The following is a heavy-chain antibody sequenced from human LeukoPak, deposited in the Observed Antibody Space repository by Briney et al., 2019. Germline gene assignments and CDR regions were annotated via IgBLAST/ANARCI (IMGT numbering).Heavy chain of an antibody. CDR3: GQDPNGNYIGAFDF. Sequence: HTGGSLRLSCAASGFTFSSYSMNWVRRAPGKGPEWVSAILGGGGTFYADAVKGRFTISRDNSKNTLYLQMNSLRAEDTATYYCGQDPNGNYIGAFDFWGRGTMVTVSS. CDR1: GFTFSSYS. V-gene: IGHV3-23*01. J-gene: IGHJ3*01. CDR2: ILGGGGT. D-gene: IGHD4-17*01.